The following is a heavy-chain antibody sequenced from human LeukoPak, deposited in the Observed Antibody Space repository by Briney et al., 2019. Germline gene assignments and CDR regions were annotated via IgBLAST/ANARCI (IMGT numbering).Heavy chain of an antibody. Sequence: PSETLSLTCTVSGGSISSSSYYWGWIRQHPGKGLEWIGYIYYSGSTYYNPSLKSRVTISVDTSKNQFSLKLSSVTAADTAVYYCARGLYYDGTGGFDPWGQGTLVTVSS. D-gene: IGHD3-22*01. CDR2: IYYSGST. V-gene: IGHV4-31*03. J-gene: IGHJ5*02. CDR1: GGSISSSSYY. CDR3: ARGLYYDGTGGFDP.